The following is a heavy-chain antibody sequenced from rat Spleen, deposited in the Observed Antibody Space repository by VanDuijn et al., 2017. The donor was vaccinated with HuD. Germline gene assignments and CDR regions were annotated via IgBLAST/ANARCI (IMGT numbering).Heavy chain of an antibody. CDR1: GFTFSDYY. D-gene: IGHD4-6*01. CDR2: INYDGDRT. V-gene: IGHV5-20*01. CDR3: AKDPSLLG. J-gene: IGHJ2*01. Sequence: EVQLVESGGGLVQPGRSLTVSCAASGFTFSDYYMAWVRQAPTRGLEWVASINYDGDRTYYRDSVKGRFTMSRDNAKSSLYLQMNSLRSEDTATYYCAKDPSLLGWGQGVMVTVSS.